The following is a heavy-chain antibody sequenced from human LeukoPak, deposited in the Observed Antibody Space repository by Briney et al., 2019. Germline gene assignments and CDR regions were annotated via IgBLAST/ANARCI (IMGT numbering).Heavy chain of an antibody. CDR2: IYYSGST. J-gene: IGHJ2*01. Sequence: SETLSLTCTVSGGSISSYYWSWIRQPPGKGLEWIGYIYYSGSTNYNPSLKSRVTISVDTSKNQFSLRLSSVTAADTAVYYCARDLVGVVAGSPCWYFDLWGRGALVSVSS. V-gene: IGHV4-59*12. D-gene: IGHD6-19*01. CDR3: ARDLVGVVAGSPCWYFDL. CDR1: GGSISSYY.